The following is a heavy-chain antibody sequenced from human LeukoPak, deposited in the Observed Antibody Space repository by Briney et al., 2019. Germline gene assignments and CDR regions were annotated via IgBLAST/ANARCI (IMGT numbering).Heavy chain of an antibody. CDR1: GYSISSGYY. D-gene: IGHD5-18*01. CDR2: IYHSGST. Sequence: SETLSLTCTVSGYSISSGYYWGWIRQPPRKGLEWIGSIYHSGSTYYNPSLKSRVTISVNTSKNQISLKLSSVTAADTAVYYCARVHTAIANWFDPWGQGTLVTVSS. CDR3: ARVHTAIANWFDP. J-gene: IGHJ5*02. V-gene: IGHV4-38-2*02.